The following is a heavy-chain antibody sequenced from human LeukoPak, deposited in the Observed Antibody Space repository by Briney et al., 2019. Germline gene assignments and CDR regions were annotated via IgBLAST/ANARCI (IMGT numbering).Heavy chain of an antibody. CDR1: GFTFSSYG. CDR3: ANLYGDYPDY. CDR2: ISFDGSNR. Sequence: GGSLRLSCAASGFTFSSYGMHWVRQAPGKGPEWVAVISFDGSNRYSADSVKGRFTISRDNSKNTLYLQMNSLRAEDTAAYYCANLYGDYPDYWGQGTLVTVSS. D-gene: IGHD4-17*01. V-gene: IGHV3-30*18. J-gene: IGHJ4*02.